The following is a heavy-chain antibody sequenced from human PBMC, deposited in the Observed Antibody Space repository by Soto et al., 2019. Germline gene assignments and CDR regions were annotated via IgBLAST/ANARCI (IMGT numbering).Heavy chain of an antibody. Sequence: QVQLVESGGGVVQPGRSLRLSCAASGFTFSSYGMHWVRQAPGKGLEWVAVISYDGSNKYYADSMKGRFTISRDNSKNTLYLQMNSLRAEDTAVYYCAKGDFDYWGQGTLVTVSS. V-gene: IGHV3-30*18. CDR2: ISYDGSNK. CDR1: GFTFSSYG. CDR3: AKGDFDY. J-gene: IGHJ4*02.